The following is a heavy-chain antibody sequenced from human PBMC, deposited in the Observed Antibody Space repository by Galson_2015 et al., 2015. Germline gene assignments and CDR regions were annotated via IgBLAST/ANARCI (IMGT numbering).Heavy chain of an antibody. CDR2: ISDSGSTT. CDR3: VKWDGGYDH. Sequence: SLRLSCAASGLTFSSHAMSWVRQAPGKGLEWVSAISDSGSTTYYADSVKGRFTISRDNSKNTLYLQMSNLRAEDTAVYYCVKWDGGYDHWRQGTLVTVSS. D-gene: IGHD5-12*01. CDR1: GLTFSSHA. J-gene: IGHJ5*02. V-gene: IGHV3-23*01.